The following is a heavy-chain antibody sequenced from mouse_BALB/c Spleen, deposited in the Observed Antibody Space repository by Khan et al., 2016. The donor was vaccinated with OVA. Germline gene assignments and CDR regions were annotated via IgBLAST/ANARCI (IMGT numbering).Heavy chain of an antibody. CDR1: GYSITSGYG. CDR2: ISYSGST. CDR3: ARTARIKY. Sequence: VQLKESGPGLVKPSQSLSLTCTVTGYSITSGYGWNWIRQFPGNKLEWMGYISYSGSTNYNPSLKSRITITRDTSKNQFFLQLNSVTTEDTATYYCARTARIKYWGQGTTLTVS. V-gene: IGHV3-2*02. D-gene: IGHD1-2*01. J-gene: IGHJ2*01.